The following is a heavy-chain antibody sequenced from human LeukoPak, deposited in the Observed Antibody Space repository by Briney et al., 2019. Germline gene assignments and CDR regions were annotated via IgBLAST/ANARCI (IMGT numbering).Heavy chain of an antibody. CDR3: ARGDQYSSSWYDLNWFDP. J-gene: IGHJ5*02. CDR2: IYYSGST. V-gene: IGHV4-59*01. CDR1: GGSISSYY. Sequence: SETLSLTCTVSGGSISSYYWSWIRQPPGKGLEWIGYIYYSGSTNYNPSLKSRVTISVDTSKNQFSLKLSSVTAADTAVYYCARGDQYSSSWYDLNWFDPWGQGTLVTVSS. D-gene: IGHD6-13*01.